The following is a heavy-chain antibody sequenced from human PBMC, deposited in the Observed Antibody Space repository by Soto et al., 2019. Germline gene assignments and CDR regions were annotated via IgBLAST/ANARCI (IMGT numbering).Heavy chain of an antibody. CDR3: ASRITKPAGFDY. CDR1: GGSISSSSYY. D-gene: IGHD3-10*01. CDR2: IYYSGTT. J-gene: IGHJ4*02. Sequence: QLQLQESGPGLLKPSETLSLTCTVSGGSISSSSYYGGWIRQPPGKGLEWIGSIYYSGTTYYNPSLKSRVTISVDTSKNQFSQKLSSVTAADTAVYYCASRITKPAGFDYWVQGTLVTVSS. V-gene: IGHV4-39*01.